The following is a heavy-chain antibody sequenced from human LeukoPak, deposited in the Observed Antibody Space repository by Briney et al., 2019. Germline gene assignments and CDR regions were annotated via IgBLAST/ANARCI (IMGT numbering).Heavy chain of an antibody. Sequence: GRSLRLSCAASGFTFSSYSMNWVRQAPGKGLEWVSSISSSSSYIYYADSVKGRFTISRDNAKNSLYLQMNSLRAEDTAVYYCARDTWDSSGYPTGDYWGQGTLVTVSS. V-gene: IGHV3-21*01. CDR2: ISSSSSYI. J-gene: IGHJ4*02. CDR3: ARDTWDSSGYPTGDY. CDR1: GFTFSSYS. D-gene: IGHD3-22*01.